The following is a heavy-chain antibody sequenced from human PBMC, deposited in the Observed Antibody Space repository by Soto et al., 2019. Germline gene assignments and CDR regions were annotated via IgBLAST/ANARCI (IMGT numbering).Heavy chain of an antibody. CDR3: ARGGGTFDI. Sequence: SETLSLTCAVYGESFTGYYWSWIRQPPGKGLEWIGEINHSGSTNYNPSLKSRGTISVDTSKNQFSLKMTSVTAADTAVYYCARGGGTFDIWGQGTMVTVSS. V-gene: IGHV4-34*01. J-gene: IGHJ3*02. D-gene: IGHD3-16*01. CDR2: INHSGST. CDR1: GESFTGYY.